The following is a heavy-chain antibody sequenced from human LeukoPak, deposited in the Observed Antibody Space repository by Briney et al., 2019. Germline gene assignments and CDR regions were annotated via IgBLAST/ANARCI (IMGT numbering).Heavy chain of an antibody. J-gene: IGHJ4*02. CDR3: ARGDDYGDLSFDY. V-gene: IGHV1-2*02. D-gene: IGHD4-17*01. CDR1: GYTFTGYY. Sequence: ASVKVSCKASGYTFTGYYMHWVRQAPGQGLEWMGWINPNSGGTNYAQKFQGRVTMTRDTSISTAYMELSRLRSDDTTVYYCARGDDYGDLSFDYWGQGTLVTVSS. CDR2: INPNSGGT.